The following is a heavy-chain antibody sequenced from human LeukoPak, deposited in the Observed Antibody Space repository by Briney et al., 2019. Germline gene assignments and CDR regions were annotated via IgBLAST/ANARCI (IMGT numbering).Heavy chain of an antibody. V-gene: IGHV3-48*02. Sequence: GVSLGLSCAASGFTFSGYSMNWVRQAPGKGLEWVSFISSRTVTIYYADSVKGRFTISRDKAKNSLYLQMNSLRDEDTAVYYCARGLDWVFDQLGQGTLVTVSS. CDR2: ISSRTVTI. CDR3: ARGLDWVFDQ. D-gene: IGHD3-9*01. CDR1: GFTFSGYS. J-gene: IGHJ4*02.